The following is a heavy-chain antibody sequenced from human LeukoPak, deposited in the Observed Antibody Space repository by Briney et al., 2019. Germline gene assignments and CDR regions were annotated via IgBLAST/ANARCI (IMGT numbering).Heavy chain of an antibody. CDR2: ITSEGSST. J-gene: IGHJ4*02. CDR1: GFTFSSYW. D-gene: IGHD2-15*01. Sequence: GGSLRLSCAASGFTFSSYWMHWLRQVPGKGLVWVSRITSEGSSTSYADSVKGRFTISRDNAKNTLYLQMNSLRAEDTAVYYCARGSSVVALDWGQGTLVTVSS. V-gene: IGHV3-74*01. CDR3: ARGSSVVALD.